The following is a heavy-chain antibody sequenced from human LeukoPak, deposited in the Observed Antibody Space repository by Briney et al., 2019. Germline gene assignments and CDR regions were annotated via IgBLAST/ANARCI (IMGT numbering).Heavy chain of an antibody. CDR3: ARDSSGWYGRYYYYYGMDV. Sequence: ASVKVSCKASGYTFTSYDINWVRQATGQGLEWMGWMNPNSGNTGYAQKFQGRVTMTRNTSISTAYMELSSLRSEDTAVYYCARDSSGWYGRYYYYYGMDVWGQGTTVTVSS. V-gene: IGHV1-8*01. CDR1: GYTFTSYD. CDR2: MNPNSGNT. D-gene: IGHD6-13*01. J-gene: IGHJ6*02.